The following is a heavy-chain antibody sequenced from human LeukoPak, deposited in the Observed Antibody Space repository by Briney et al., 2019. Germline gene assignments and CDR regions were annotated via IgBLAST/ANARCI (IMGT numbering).Heavy chain of an antibody. V-gene: IGHV1-2*02. J-gene: IGHJ5*02. CDR2: INPNSGGT. CDR3: ARDKVQTDYGDYDGWFDP. D-gene: IGHD4-17*01. CDR1: GYTFTGYY. Sequence: ASVKVSCKASGYTFTGYYMHWVRQAPGQGLEWMGWINPNSGGTNYAQKFQGRVTMTRDTSISTAYMELSRLRSDDTAVYYCARDKVQTDYGDYDGWFDPWGQGTLVTVSS.